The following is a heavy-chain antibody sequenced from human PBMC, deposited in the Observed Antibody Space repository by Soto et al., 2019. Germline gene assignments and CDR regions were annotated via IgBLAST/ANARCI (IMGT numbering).Heavy chain of an antibody. CDR2: INTHNGNT. CDR1: GYTFTTYC. V-gene: IGHV1-18*01. Sequence: ASVKVSCKASGYTFTTYCISWVRHAPGQGLEWLGWINTHNGNTNYAQNLQGRVIMTADTSTSTAYMELRSLRSDDTAIYYCTREGSAPYYYYGMDAWGQGTTVTVSS. D-gene: IGHD3-10*01. J-gene: IGHJ6*02. CDR3: TREGSAPYYYYGMDA.